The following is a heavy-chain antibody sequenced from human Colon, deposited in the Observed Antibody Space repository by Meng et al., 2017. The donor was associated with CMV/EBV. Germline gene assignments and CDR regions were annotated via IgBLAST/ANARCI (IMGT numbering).Heavy chain of an antibody. CDR1: GGSISSNPHF. CDR3: ARRGTGGYDSVRAFDL. Sequence: SETLSLTCTVSGGSISSNPHFWDWIRQPPGQGLEWIGSIYYSGSTSFNPSLNSRVTISIDTSKNQFSLQLASVTAADTAVYYCARRGTGGYDSVRAFDLWGQGTLVTVSS. CDR2: IYYSGST. J-gene: IGHJ3*01. D-gene: IGHD5-12*01. V-gene: IGHV4-39*07.